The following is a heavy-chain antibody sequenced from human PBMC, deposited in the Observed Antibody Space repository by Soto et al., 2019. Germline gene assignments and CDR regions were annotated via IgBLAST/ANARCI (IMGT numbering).Heavy chain of an antibody. Sequence: QVQLQESGPGRVKPSETLSLTCTVSGVSVSSGSFYWAWIRQPPGKGLEWIGFGSYSGTTNYKPSLKSRVTISVDTSRSQISLKVSSLTAADTAVYYCARGATVTQYDYWGQGTLVTVSS. CDR3: ARGATVTQYDY. D-gene: IGHD4-17*01. V-gene: IGHV4-61*01. CDR2: GSYSGTT. CDR1: GVSVSSGSFY. J-gene: IGHJ4*02.